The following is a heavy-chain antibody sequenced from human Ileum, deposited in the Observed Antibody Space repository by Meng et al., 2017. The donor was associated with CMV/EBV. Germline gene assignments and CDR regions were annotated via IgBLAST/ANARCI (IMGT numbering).Heavy chain of an antibody. J-gene: IGHJ4*02. V-gene: IGHV4-4*07. CDR3: ARGQTVRGFEY. Sequence: LREPGPGLVKPSETLSLPCTISSASITPYFWNWIRQPAGKGLEWIGRIYTGGPTDYNPSLKSRVTMSVDMSKNQFFLNLSSVTAADTAVYYCARGQTVRGFEYWGLGILVTVSS. D-gene: IGHD3-10*01. CDR2: IYTGGPT. CDR1: SASITPYF.